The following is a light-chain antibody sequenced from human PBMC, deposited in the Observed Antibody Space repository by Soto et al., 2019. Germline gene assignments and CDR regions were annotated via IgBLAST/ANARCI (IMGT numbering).Light chain of an antibody. CDR3: SSYAGKSCYV. Sequence: QSVLTPLPSASEFPGLSVTISCTGTSRAVGRYNYSSWYQQRPGKAPQHIIYEVSKRPSGVPDPLSGFKYDNTASLTVSGLQAEDEADYYCSSYAGKSCYVFGTRTKVTVL. CDR1: SRAVGRYNY. CDR2: EVS. J-gene: IGLJ1*01. V-gene: IGLV2-8*01.